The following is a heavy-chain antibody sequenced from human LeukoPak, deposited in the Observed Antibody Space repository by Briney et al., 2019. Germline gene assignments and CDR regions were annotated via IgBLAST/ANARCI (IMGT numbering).Heavy chain of an antibody. CDR2: ISRSGNTI. J-gene: IGHJ6*03. CDR1: GFTFSSYE. V-gene: IGHV3-48*03. Sequence: GGSLRLSCAASGFTFSSYEMNWVRQAPGKGPEWVSYISRSGNTIYYADSVKGRFTISRDNAKNSLYLQMNSLRAKDTAVYYCARAPYYMDVWAKGTTVTVSS. CDR3: ARAPYYMDV.